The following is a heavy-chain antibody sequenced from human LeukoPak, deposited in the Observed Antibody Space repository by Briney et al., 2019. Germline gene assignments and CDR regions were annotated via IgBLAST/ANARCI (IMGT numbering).Heavy chain of an antibody. J-gene: IGHJ4*02. V-gene: IGHV3-53*01. Sequence: GASVKVSCKASGYTFTSYYMNWVRQAPGKGLEWVSVIYSGGTTNYADSVKGRFTISRDNSKNTLFLQMNSLRAEDTAVYYCARGGYSSSWYHFDYWGQGTLVTVSS. CDR1: GYTFTSYY. CDR3: ARGGYSSSWYHFDY. CDR2: IYSGGTT. D-gene: IGHD6-13*01.